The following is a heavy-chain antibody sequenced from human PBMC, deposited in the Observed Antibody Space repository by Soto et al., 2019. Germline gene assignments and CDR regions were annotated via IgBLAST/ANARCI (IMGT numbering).Heavy chain of an antibody. CDR3: ARGDATKIVVTTYYGMDV. V-gene: IGHV1-69*13. Sequence: SVKVSCKASGYTFTSYGISWVRQAPGQGLEWMGGIIPVFGTANYAQKFQGRVTITADESTSIVYMDVTSLRSEDTAVYYCARGDATKIVVTTYYGMDVWGQGTTVTVSS. D-gene: IGHD4-17*01. J-gene: IGHJ6*02. CDR2: IIPVFGTA. CDR1: GYTFTSYG.